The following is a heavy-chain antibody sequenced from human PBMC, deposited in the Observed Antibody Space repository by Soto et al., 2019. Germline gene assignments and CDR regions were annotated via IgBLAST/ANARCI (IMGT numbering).Heavy chain of an antibody. CDR3: AKDLSSGWYFWFDP. V-gene: IGHV3-23*01. CDR2: ISGSGGNT. CDR1: GFTFSSYV. J-gene: IGHJ5*02. D-gene: IGHD6-19*01. Sequence: GGSLRLSCEASGFTFSSYVMSWVRQAPGKGLEWVSSISGSGGNTYYADSVKGRFTISRDNSKNTLYLQMNSLRVEDTAVYYCAKDLSSGWYFWFDPWGQGTLVTVSS.